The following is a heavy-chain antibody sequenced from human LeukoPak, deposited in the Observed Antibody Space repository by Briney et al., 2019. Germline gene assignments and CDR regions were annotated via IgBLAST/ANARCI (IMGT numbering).Heavy chain of an antibody. CDR3: AREYCGGTSCPKPYYYYYYMDV. CDR1: GFTFSSYE. D-gene: IGHD2-2*01. CDR2: ISSSGSTI. J-gene: IGHJ6*03. Sequence: GGSLRLSCAASGFTFSSYEMNWVRQAPGKGLEWVSYISSSGSTIYYADSVKGRFTVSRDNAKNSLYLQMNSLRAEDTAVYYCAREYCGGTSCPKPYYYYYYMDVWGKGTTVTVSS. V-gene: IGHV3-48*03.